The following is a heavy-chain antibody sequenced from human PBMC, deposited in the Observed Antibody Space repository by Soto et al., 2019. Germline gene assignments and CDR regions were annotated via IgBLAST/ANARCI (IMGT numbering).Heavy chain of an antibody. CDR1: GYTITSYY. D-gene: IGHD6-19*01. CDR3: ATLTGYSSGFLSY. V-gene: IGHV1-46*01. J-gene: IGHJ4*02. Sequence: QVQLVQSGAEVKEPGASVKVSCKASGYTITSYYMHWVRQAPVQGLEWMGIINPSGGSTSYAQKYQGRVTTPRDTSTRTVYMELSSRRSEDMDVYYCATLTGYSSGFLSYWGQGTLVTVSS. CDR2: INPSGGST.